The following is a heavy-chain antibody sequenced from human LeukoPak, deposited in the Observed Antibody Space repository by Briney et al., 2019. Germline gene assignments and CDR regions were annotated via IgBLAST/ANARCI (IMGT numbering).Heavy chain of an antibody. CDR3: AGLGASGNGYLSWFDP. CDR1: GGSISTYY. V-gene: IGHV4-59*01. CDR2: IYYSGNS. D-gene: IGHD3-22*01. Sequence: SETLSLTCTVSGGSISTYYWSWIRQPPGKGLEWIGYIYYSGNSNYNPSLKSRVTISVDTSKNQFSLKLSSVTAADAAVYYCAGLGASGNGYLSWFDPWGQGTLVTVSS. J-gene: IGHJ5*02.